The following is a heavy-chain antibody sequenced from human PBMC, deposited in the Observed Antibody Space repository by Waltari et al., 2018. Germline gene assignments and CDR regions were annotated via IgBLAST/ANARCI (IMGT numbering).Heavy chain of an antibody. CDR2: INPKSGGT. J-gene: IGHJ4*02. CDR3: VRDPDCSSPTCSRRSYF. CDR1: GYTFTGFY. Sequence: QVQLVQSGAEVKEPGASVKVSCKASGYTFTGFYMHWVRQAPGQGLEWLGWINPKSGGTKYAQNFLGRVTVTRDTSITTAYMELSRLRSDDTAIYYCVRDPDCSSPTCSRRSYFWGPGTRVIVSS. V-gene: IGHV1-2*02. D-gene: IGHD2-2*01.